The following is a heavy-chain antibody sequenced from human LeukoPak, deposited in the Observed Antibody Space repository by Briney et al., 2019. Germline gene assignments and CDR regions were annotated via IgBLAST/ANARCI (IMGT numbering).Heavy chain of an antibody. Sequence: AGTLSLTCTVSGGSINSYYWSWIRQPPGKGLEWIGYIYYSGSTNYTPSLKSRVTISVDTSKNQFSLKLSSVTAADTAVYYCARGLSHCSGGSCYSGAYYYFGMDVWGQGTTVT. CDR1: GGSINSYY. CDR3: ARGLSHCSGGSCYSGAYYYFGMDV. CDR2: IYYSGST. J-gene: IGHJ6*02. V-gene: IGHV4-59*12. D-gene: IGHD2-15*01.